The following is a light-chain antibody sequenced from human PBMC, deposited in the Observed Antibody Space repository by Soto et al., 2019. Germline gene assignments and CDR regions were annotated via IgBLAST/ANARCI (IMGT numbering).Light chain of an antibody. V-gene: IGKV1-33*01. Sequence: IPMTQSPFSLSASVGDRGPITCQASQDISNYLNWYQQKPGKAPKLLIYDASNLETGVPSRFSGSGSGTDFTFTISSLQPEDIATYYCQQYDDLPLTFCGGTKVDI. CDR3: QQYDDLPLT. J-gene: IGKJ4*01. CDR1: QDISNY. CDR2: DAS.